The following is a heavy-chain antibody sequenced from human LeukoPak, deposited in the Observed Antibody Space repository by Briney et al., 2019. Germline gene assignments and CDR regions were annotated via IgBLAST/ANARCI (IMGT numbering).Heavy chain of an antibody. D-gene: IGHD6-13*01. J-gene: IGHJ4*02. Sequence: ASVKVSCKASGGTFSSYAISWVRQAPGQGLEWMGGIIPIFGTANYAQKFQGRVTMTRDTSINTAYMELSRLRSDDTAVYYCARSRLAAAGTPFDYWGQGTLVTVSS. V-gene: IGHV1-69*05. CDR1: GGTFSSYA. CDR2: IIPIFGTA. CDR3: ARSRLAAAGTPFDY.